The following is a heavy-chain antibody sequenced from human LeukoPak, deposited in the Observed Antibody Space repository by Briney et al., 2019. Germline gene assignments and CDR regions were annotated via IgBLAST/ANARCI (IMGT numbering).Heavy chain of an antibody. V-gene: IGHV4-59*01. CDR1: GGSISSYY. D-gene: IGHD3-16*01. Sequence: PSETLSLTCTVSGGSISSYYWSWIRQPPGKGLEWIGYIYYSGSTNYNPSLKSRVTISVDTSKNQFSLKLSSVTAADTAVYYCARALGGGYYFDYWGQGTLVTVSS. CDR2: IYYSGST. J-gene: IGHJ4*02. CDR3: ARALGGGYYFDY.